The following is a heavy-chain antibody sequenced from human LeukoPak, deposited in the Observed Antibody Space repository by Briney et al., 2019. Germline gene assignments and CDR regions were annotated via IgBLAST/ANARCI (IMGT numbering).Heavy chain of an antibody. D-gene: IGHD2/OR15-2a*01. J-gene: IGHJ4*02. CDR1: GFTFSSYS. CDR3: ARERTTIVSGTTIGAY. CDR2: ISSSSSYI. Sequence: GGSLRLSCAASGFTFSSYSMNWVRQAPGKGLEWVSSISSSSSYIYYADSVKGRFTISRDNAKNSLYLQMNSLRAEDTALYYCARERTTIVSGTTIGAYWGQGTLVTVSS. V-gene: IGHV3-21*01.